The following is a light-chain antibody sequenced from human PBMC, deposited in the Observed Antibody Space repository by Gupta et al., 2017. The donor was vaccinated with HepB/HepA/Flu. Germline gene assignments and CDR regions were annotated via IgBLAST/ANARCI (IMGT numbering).Light chain of an antibody. CDR2: TNN. V-gene: IGLV1-44*01. CDR1: SSNIGSKT. CDR3: ATWDDSLNGWV. Sequence: QSVLTQPPSASGTPGQRVTIPCSGSSSNIGSKTVKWYQQVPGTAPNLLIYTNNQRTSGVPDRFSGSKSGTSASLAISGLQSEDEADYYCATWDDSLNGWVFGGGTKLTVL. J-gene: IGLJ3*02.